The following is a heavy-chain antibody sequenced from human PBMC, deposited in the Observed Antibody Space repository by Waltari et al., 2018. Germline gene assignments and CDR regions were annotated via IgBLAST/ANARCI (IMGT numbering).Heavy chain of an antibody. J-gene: IGHJ4*02. Sequence: QVQLVETGGGVVQPGRSLRLSCVASGFTFRSCGMHWVRQAPGKGLEWLAVIWADGMKKYYADSVKGRFTISRDNAKNQLYLQMNSLRAEDTAVYYCARTKRVIGLVDYWGQGTLVTVSS. V-gene: IGHV3-33*01. CDR2: IWADGMKK. CDR3: ARTKRVIGLVDY. CDR1: GFTFRSCG. D-gene: IGHD3-16*02.